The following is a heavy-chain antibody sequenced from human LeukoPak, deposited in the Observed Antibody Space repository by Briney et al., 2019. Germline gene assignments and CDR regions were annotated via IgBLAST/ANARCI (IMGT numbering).Heavy chain of an antibody. CDR2: IWYDGSNK. CDR1: GFTFSSNG. V-gene: IGHV3-33*01. J-gene: IGHJ3*02. Sequence: GRSLRLSCAASGFTFSSNGMCWVRQAPGKGLEWVAVIWYDGSNKYYADSVKGRFTISRDNSKNTLYLEMNSLRGEDTAVYYCARGIRPPLEWLLLDPNDAFDIWGQGTMVTVSS. D-gene: IGHD3-3*01. CDR3: ARGIRPPLEWLLLDPNDAFDI.